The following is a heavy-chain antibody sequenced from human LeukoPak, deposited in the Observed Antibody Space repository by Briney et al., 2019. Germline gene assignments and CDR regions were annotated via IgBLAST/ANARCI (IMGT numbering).Heavy chain of an antibody. CDR2: INHSGST. J-gene: IGHJ6*03. CDR1: GGSFSGYY. CDR3: ARGPSRYYYGSYRYYYYYMDV. Sequence: SETLSLTCAVYGGSFSGYYWSWFRQPPGKGLEWIGEINHSGSTNYNPYLKSRVTISVDTSKNQFSLKLSSVTAADAAVYYCARGPSRYYYGSYRYYYYYMDVWGKGTTVTVSS. V-gene: IGHV4-34*01. D-gene: IGHD3-10*01.